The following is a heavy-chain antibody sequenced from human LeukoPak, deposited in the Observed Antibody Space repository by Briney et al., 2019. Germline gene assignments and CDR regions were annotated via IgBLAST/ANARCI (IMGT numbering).Heavy chain of an antibody. CDR2: ISTSSSYI. D-gene: IGHD3-3*01. J-gene: IGHJ4*02. V-gene: IGHV3-21*01. CDR3: ASEIIFGSFDY. CDR1: GFTFSSYS. Sequence: GGSLRLSCAASGFTFSSYSLNWVRQAPGKGLEWVSFISTSSSYIYYADSVKGRFTISRDNSKNKLYLQMNSLRAEDTAVYYCASEIIFGSFDYWGQGTLVTVSS.